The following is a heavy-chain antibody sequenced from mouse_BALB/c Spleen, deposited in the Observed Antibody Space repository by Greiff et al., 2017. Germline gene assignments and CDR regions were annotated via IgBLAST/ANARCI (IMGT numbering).Heavy chain of an antibody. CDR1: GFTFSSYA. Sequence: EVKLMESGGGLVKPGGSLKLSCAASGFTFSSYAMSWVRQTPEKRLEWVASISSGGSTYYPDSVKGRFTISRDNARNILYLQMSSLRSEDTAMYYCARGGDYGSSPDYWGQGTTLTVSS. V-gene: IGHV5-6-5*01. J-gene: IGHJ2*01. CDR3: ARGGDYGSSPDY. CDR2: ISSGGST. D-gene: IGHD1-1*01.